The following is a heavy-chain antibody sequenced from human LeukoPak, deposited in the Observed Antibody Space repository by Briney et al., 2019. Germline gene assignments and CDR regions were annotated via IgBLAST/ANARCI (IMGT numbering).Heavy chain of an antibody. CDR2: ISSTGTTI. Sequence: GGSLRLSCAASGFTFSRYEMNWVRQAPGKGLEWVSYISSTGTTIYYADSVKGRFTISRDNAKNSLYLQMNSLRAEDTAVYYCAKPCQDIALLTGEEDAFDIWGQGTTVTVSS. D-gene: IGHD2-15*01. V-gene: IGHV3-48*03. CDR3: AKPCQDIALLTGEEDAFDI. J-gene: IGHJ3*02. CDR1: GFTFSRYE.